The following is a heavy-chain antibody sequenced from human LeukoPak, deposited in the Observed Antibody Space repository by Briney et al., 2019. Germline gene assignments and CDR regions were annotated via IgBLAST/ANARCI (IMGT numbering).Heavy chain of an antibody. CDR1: GYTFTGYY. D-gene: IGHD3-10*01. CDR2: INPNSGGT. Sequence: ASVKVSCKASGYTFTGYYMHRVRQAPGQGLEWMGWINPNSGGTNYAQKFQGRVTMTRDTSISTAYTELSRLRSDDTAVYYCARDNYYGSGSDFDYWGQGTLVTVSS. CDR3: ARDNYYGSGSDFDY. V-gene: IGHV1-2*02. J-gene: IGHJ4*02.